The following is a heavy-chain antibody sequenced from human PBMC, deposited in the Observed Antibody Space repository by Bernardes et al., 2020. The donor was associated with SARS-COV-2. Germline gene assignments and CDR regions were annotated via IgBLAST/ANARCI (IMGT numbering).Heavy chain of an antibody. J-gene: IGHJ4*02. CDR2: MNPNSGNT. D-gene: IGHD5-12*01. Sequence: ASVKVSCKASGYTFTSYDINWVRQATGQGLEWMGWMNPNSGNTGYAQKFQGRVTMTRNTSISTAYMELSSLKASDTAMYYCARSQGGGYDWTDYWGQGTLVTVSS. CDR1: GYTFTSYD. V-gene: IGHV1-8*01. CDR3: ARSQGGGYDWTDY.